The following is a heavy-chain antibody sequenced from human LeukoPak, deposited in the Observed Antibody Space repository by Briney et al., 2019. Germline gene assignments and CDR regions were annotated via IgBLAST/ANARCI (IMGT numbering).Heavy chain of an antibody. V-gene: IGHV1-8*03. CDR1: GYTFTKYD. Sequence: ASVKVSCKASGYTFTKYDINWVRQATGQGLEWMGWMNPNSGNTGYAQRFQGRVTITRNTSITTANMELSSLTSGDTAVYYCARAITVVRGVIIPYMDVWGKGTTVTVSS. D-gene: IGHD3-10*01. CDR2: MNPNSGNT. CDR3: ARAITVVRGVIIPYMDV. J-gene: IGHJ6*03.